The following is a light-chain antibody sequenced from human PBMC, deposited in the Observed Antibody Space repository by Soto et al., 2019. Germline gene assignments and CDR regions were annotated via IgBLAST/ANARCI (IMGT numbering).Light chain of an antibody. J-gene: IGKJ1*01. CDR1: QSISSS. CDR3: HQSYSTSWT. V-gene: IGKV1-39*01. CDR2: AAS. Sequence: DIQMTQSPPSLSASVGDRVAITCRASQSISSSLNWYQWKPGKAPKLLIYAASSLQSGVPSRFSGSGSGTEFTLTISSLQPEDFATYYCHQSYSTSWTFGQGTKVDI.